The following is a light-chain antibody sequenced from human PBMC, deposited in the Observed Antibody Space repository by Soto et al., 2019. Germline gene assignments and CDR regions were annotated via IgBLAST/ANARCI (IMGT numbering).Light chain of an antibody. J-gene: IGLJ1*01. CDR1: SGDIGGYDY. CDR3: SSYAGSKNPYV. V-gene: IGLV2-8*01. Sequence: QSALTEPPSASGSPGQSVTISCTGTSGDIGGYDYVSWYQQHPGKAPKLMIYEVTKRPLGVPDRFSGSKSGNTASLTVSGLQAEDEADYYCSSYAGSKNPYVFGTGTKLTVL. CDR2: EVT.